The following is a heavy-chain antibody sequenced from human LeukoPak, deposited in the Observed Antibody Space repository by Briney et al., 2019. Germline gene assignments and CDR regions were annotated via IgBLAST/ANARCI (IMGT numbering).Heavy chain of an antibody. CDR3: ARGSFLFGELFDPGAFDI. V-gene: IGHV1-2*02. CDR2: INPNSGGT. D-gene: IGHD3-10*02. J-gene: IGHJ3*02. CDR1: GYSFTGHY. Sequence: ASVKVSCKASGYSFTGHYIHWVRQAPGQGLEWMGWINPNSGGTNYAQKFQGRVTMTRDTSISTAYMELSRLRSDDTAVYYCARGSFLFGELFDPGAFDIWGQGTMVTVSS.